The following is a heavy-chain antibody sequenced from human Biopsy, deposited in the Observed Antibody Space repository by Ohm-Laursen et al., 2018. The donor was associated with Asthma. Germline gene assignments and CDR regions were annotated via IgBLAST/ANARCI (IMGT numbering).Heavy chain of an antibody. CDR3: AKDRDYDILTGPPGFDY. CDR2: VSGSGGNK. J-gene: IGHJ4*02. CDR1: GFTFSSYA. Sequence: SLRLSCAASGFTFSSYAMNWVRQAPGKGLEWVSTVSGSGGNKYYADSVKGRFTISRDNSKNTLYLQMNSLRAEDTAVYYCAKDRDYDILTGPPGFDYWGQGTLVTVSS. V-gene: IGHV3-23*01. D-gene: IGHD3-9*01.